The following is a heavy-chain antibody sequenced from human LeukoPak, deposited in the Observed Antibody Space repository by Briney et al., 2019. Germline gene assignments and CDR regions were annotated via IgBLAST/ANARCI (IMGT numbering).Heavy chain of an antibody. D-gene: IGHD4-23*01. CDR3: ARDYGGNPDSSYFDY. V-gene: IGHV4-30-4*08. J-gene: IGHJ4*02. Sequence: PSETLSLTCTVSGGSISSGDYYWSWIRQPPGKGLEGIGYIYYSGSTYYNPSLKIRVTISVDTSKNQFSLKLSSVPAADTAVYYCARDYGGNPDSSYFDYWGQGTLVTVSS. CDR2: IYYSGST. CDR1: GGSISSGDYY.